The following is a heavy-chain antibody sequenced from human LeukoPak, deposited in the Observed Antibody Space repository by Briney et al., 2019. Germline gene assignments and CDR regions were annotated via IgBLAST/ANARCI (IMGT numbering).Heavy chain of an antibody. CDR3: ASDSYDILTGYRLSFDY. J-gene: IGHJ4*02. V-gene: IGHV3-21*01. Sequence: GGSLRLSCAASGFTFSSYSMNWVRQAPGKGLEWVSSISSSSSYIYYADSVKGRFTISRDNAKNSLYLQMNSLRAEDTAVYYCASDSYDILTGYRLSFDYWGQGTLVTVSS. D-gene: IGHD3-9*01. CDR2: ISSSSSYI. CDR1: GFTFSSYS.